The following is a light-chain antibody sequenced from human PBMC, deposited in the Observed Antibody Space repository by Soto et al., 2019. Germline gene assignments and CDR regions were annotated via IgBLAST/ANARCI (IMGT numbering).Light chain of an antibody. Sequence: EVVLTQTPATLSVSPRDCVTRSCRASQGIGDTLAWYQHKPGQTPRLLIYDTSARATGVPARFSCSRSGPEFTLAIHSLQSEDFAIYYCQRYNNGPVTVGGGTKVDIK. CDR2: DTS. V-gene: IGKV3-15*01. CDR3: QRYNNGPVT. J-gene: IGKJ4*01. CDR1: QGIGDT.